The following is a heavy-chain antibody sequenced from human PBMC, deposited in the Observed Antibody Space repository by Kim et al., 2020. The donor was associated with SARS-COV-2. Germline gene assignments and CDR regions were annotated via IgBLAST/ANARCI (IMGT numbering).Heavy chain of an antibody. V-gene: IGHV3-30*04. D-gene: IGHD2-15*01. Sequence: GGSLRLSCAASGSTFTKSAMHWVRQAPGKGLEWVAVISFDGINKYYTDSVRGRFSISRDNSKNTLFLQMDRLRPEDTAVYYCARAPLLTGVFDSWGQGTLLTVTS. CDR2: ISFDGINK. CDR1: GSTFTKSA. J-gene: IGHJ4*02. CDR3: ARAPLLTGVFDS.